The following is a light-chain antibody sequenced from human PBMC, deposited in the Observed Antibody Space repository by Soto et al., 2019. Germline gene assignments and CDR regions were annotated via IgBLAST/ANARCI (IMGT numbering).Light chain of an antibody. CDR3: CSYAGSYTFVV. Sequence: QSVLTQPRSVSGYPGQSVTISCTGTSSDVGGYNYVSWYQQHPGKAPELMIYDVSKRPSGVPDRFSGSKSCNTASLTISGLQAEDEADYYCCSYAGSYTFVVFGGGTKLTVL. CDR2: DVS. CDR1: SSDVGGYNY. V-gene: IGLV2-11*01. J-gene: IGLJ2*01.